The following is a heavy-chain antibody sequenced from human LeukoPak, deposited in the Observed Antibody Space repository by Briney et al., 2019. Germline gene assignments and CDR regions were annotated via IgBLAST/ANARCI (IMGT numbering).Heavy chain of an antibody. CDR3: AREDSSKPRFDY. CDR1: GGSFSGYY. Sequence: SETLSLTCAVYGGSFSGYYWSWIRQPPGKGLEWIGEINHSGSTNYNPSLKSRVTISVDTSKNQFSLKLSSVTAADTAVYYCAREDSSKPRFDYWGQGTLVTVS. V-gene: IGHV4-34*01. CDR2: INHSGST. D-gene: IGHD6-13*01. J-gene: IGHJ4*02.